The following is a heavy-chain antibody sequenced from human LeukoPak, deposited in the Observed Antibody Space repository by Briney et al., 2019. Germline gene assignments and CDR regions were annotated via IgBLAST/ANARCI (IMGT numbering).Heavy chain of an antibody. J-gene: IGHJ4*02. V-gene: IGHV3-23*01. CDR3: AKDFYGSGSAPDY. CDR2: ISGSGGST. Sequence: AGYLRLSCAASGFTFSSYAMSWVRKAPGKRLEWVSAISGSGGSTYYADSVKCRFTISRDNSKNTLYLQMNSLRAEDTAVYYCAKDFYGSGSAPDYWGQGTLVTVSS. CDR1: GFTFSSYA. D-gene: IGHD3-10*01.